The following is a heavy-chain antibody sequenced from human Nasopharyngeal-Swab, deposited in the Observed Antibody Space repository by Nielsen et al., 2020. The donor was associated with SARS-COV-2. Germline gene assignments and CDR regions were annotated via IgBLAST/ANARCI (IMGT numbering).Heavy chain of an antibody. V-gene: IGHV3-7*01. Sequence: GESLKISCAASGFTLSSYWMSWVRQAPGKGLEWVANIKQAGSEKYYVDSVKGRFTISRDNAKNSLYLQMNSLRAEDTAVYYCARGSGGNSFRWVLGKTPAYYFDYWGQGTLVTVSS. J-gene: IGHJ4*02. D-gene: IGHD4-23*01. CDR3: ARGSGGNSFRWVLGKTPAYYFDY. CDR1: GFTLSSYW. CDR2: IKQAGSEK.